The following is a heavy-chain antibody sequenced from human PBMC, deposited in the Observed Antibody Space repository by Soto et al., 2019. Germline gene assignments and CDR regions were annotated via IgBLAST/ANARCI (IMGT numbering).Heavy chain of an antibody. CDR1: GFTFSSYA. CDR2: ISGSGGST. Sequence: GGSLRLSCAASGFTFSSYAMSWVRQAPGKGLEWASAISGSGGSTYYADSVKGRFTISRDNSKNTLYLQMNSLRAEDTAVYYCAKQLVLHDAFDIWGQGTMVTVSS. D-gene: IGHD6-6*01. V-gene: IGHV3-23*01. CDR3: AKQLVLHDAFDI. J-gene: IGHJ3*02.